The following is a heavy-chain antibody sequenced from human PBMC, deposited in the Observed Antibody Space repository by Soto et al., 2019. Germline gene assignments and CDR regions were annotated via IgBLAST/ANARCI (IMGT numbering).Heavy chain of an antibody. D-gene: IGHD2-2*01. Sequence: QVQLVQSGAEVKKPGASVTVSCEASGYTFIAHFIHWVRQAPGQGLEWMGWIYPDTGGTNYAQKFRARVTMPRDTSVSPASMEVNGLKSDDTPVYYCVSAQSRQLLLAWFDAWGQGTLVTVSS. J-gene: IGHJ5*02. V-gene: IGHV1-2*02. CDR2: IYPDTGGT. CDR1: GYTFIAHF. CDR3: VSAQSRQLLLAWFDA.